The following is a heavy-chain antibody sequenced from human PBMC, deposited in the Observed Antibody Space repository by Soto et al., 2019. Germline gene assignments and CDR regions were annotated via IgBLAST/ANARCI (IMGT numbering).Heavy chain of an antibody. D-gene: IGHD3-22*01. CDR1: GGTFSSYA. CDR3: ASNTYYYDSSGYLAY. J-gene: IGHJ4*02. Sequence: SVKVSCKASGGTFSSYAISWVRQAPGQGLEWMGGIIPIFGTANYAQKFQGRVTITADKSTSTAYMELSSLRSEDTAVYYCASNTYYYDSSGYLAYWGQGTLVIGSS. V-gene: IGHV1-69*06. CDR2: IIPIFGTA.